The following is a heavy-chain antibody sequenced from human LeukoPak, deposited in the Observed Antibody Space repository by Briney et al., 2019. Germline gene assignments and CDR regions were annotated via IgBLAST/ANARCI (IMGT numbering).Heavy chain of an antibody. D-gene: IGHD1-26*01. CDR1: GYTFSSLW. Sequence: AGGSLRLSCAASGYTFSSLWIHWVRQAPGKGLEWVARIDSDGSGTRYADSVKGRFTISRGNAKNTLYLQMNSLRAEDTAVYYCATEVMRWELPFDIWGQGTMVTVSS. CDR2: IDSDGSGT. CDR3: ATEVMRWELPFDI. V-gene: IGHV3-74*01. J-gene: IGHJ3*02.